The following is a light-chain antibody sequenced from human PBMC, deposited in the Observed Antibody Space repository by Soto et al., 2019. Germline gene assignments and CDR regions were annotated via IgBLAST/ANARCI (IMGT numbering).Light chain of an antibody. J-gene: IGKJ5*01. V-gene: IGKV3-11*01. CDR3: QQRRNWPPIT. Sequence: VTQSPATISIAPGETTRLSFSASQSINSDVAWYQQKVGQTPRLLIHGASTRATGIAARFSGSGSGTDFTLTISSLEPEDFAVYYCQQRRNWPPITFGQGIRLEI. CDR1: QSINSD. CDR2: GAS.